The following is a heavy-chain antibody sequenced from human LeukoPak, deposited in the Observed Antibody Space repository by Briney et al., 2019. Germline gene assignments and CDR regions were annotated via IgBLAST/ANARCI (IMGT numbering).Heavy chain of an antibody. CDR3: ARDPVGDAFDI. CDR1: GFTFDDYA. V-gene: IGHV3-21*01. J-gene: IGHJ3*02. CDR2: ISSSSSYI. Sequence: PGGSLRLSCAASGFTFDDYAMHWVRQAPGKGLEWVSSISSSSSYIYYADSVKGRFTISRDNAKNSLYLQMNSLRAEDTAVYYCARDPVGDAFDIWGQGTMVTVSS.